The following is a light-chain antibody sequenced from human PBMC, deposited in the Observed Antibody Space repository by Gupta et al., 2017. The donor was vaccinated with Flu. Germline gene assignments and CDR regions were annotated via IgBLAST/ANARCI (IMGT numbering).Light chain of an antibody. CDR3: AAWDDSLNDPYV. CDR1: SSNIGSNT. CDR2: TND. Sequence: QSVLTQPPSASGTPGQRVTIPCSGSSSNIGSNTVNWYQQLPGTAPKLLIYTNDQRPSGVPDRFSGSKSGTSASLAISGLQSEDEADYYCAAWDDSLNDPYVFGTGTKVTVL. V-gene: IGLV1-44*01. J-gene: IGLJ1*01.